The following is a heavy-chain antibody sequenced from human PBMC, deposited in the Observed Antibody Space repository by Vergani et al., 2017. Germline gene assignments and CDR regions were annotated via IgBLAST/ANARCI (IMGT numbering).Heavy chain of an antibody. V-gene: IGHV3-23*01. CDR2: ISGQNFRT. Sequence: EVQLLDSGGGSAQPGESLRLSCVASGFTFTAHGLNWVRQAPGKGLEWVSGISGQNFRTHYADSVKGRFTISRDDSKNTVYLQINSLRAEDTAFYYCADLYANDGFSPFWGQGTLVTVSS. CDR1: GFTFTAHG. J-gene: IGHJ4*02. CDR3: ADLYANDGFSPF. D-gene: IGHD2-8*01.